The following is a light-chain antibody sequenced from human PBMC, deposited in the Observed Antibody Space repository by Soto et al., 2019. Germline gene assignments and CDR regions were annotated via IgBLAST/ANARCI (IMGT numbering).Light chain of an antibody. J-gene: IGLJ1*01. Sequence: QSVLTQPASVSGSPGQSIAISCTGTSSDVGTYDLVPWYQQHPGKAPKLMIYEGTKRPSGVSNRFSGSKSANTASLTISGLQPEDEADYYCCSSAGSSLYVFGSGTKVTVL. V-gene: IGLV2-23*01. CDR1: SSDVGTYDL. CDR2: EGT. CDR3: CSSAGSSLYV.